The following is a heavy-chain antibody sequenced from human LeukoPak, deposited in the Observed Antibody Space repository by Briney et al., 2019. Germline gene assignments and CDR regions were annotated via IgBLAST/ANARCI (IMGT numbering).Heavy chain of an antibody. V-gene: IGHV1-46*01. Sequence: GASVKVSCKASGYTFTSYYMHWVRQAPGQGLEWMGIINPSGGSTSYAQKFQGRVTMTRDTSTSTVYMELSSLRSEDTAVYYCARGHCSSTSCRIRGFGYWGQGTLVTVSS. CDR3: ARGHCSSTSCRIRGFGY. D-gene: IGHD2-2*01. CDR2: INPSGGST. CDR1: GYTFTSYY. J-gene: IGHJ4*02.